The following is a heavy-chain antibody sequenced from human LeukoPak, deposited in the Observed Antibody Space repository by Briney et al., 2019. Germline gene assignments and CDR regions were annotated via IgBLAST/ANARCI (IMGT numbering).Heavy chain of an antibody. D-gene: IGHD5-24*01. CDR2: INQDGSEK. CDR1: GFTFSSYW. J-gene: IGHJ4*02. CDR3: ARERDGRFFDY. Sequence: GGSLRLSCAASGFTFSSYWMSWVRQAPGKGLEWVANINQDGSEKYFVDSVRGRFTISRDNSKNSLHLQMNTLRAEDTAVYYCARERDGRFFDYWGQGTLVTVSS. V-gene: IGHV3-7*01.